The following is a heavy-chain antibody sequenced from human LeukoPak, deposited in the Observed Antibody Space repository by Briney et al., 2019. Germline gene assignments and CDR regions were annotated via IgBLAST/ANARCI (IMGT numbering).Heavy chain of an antibody. J-gene: IGHJ4*02. Sequence: GGSLRLSCAASGLTFNNYWMNWVRQAPGKGLEWVANIKQDGSEKKYVDSVKGRFTISRDNAKKSLYLQMNSLRVEDTAVYYCAKVAKYFYGPETYYFFEQWGQGTPVTASS. CDR3: AKVAKYFYGPETYYFFEQ. CDR1: GLTFNNYW. CDR2: IKQDGSEK. D-gene: IGHD3-10*01. V-gene: IGHV3-7*01.